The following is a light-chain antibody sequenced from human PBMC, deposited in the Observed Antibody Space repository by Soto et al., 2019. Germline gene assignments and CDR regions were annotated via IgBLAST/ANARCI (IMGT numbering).Light chain of an antibody. CDR1: QSVSSN. V-gene: IGKV3-15*01. CDR2: GAS. J-gene: IGKJ1*01. CDR3: QQYNNWPRT. Sequence: EIVMTQSPGTLSVSPGERATLSCRASQSVSSNLAWYQQKPGQAPRLLIYGASTRATGIPARFSGSGSGTEFTLTISSLQSEYFAAHHCQQYNNWPRTSGQGTKFDIK.